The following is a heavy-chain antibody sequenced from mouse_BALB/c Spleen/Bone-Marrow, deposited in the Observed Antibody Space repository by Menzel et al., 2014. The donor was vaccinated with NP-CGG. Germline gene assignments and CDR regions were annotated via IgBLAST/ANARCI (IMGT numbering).Heavy chain of an antibody. V-gene: IGHV1S22*01. CDR3: TITTTASYAMDY. CDR1: GYTFTSYW. D-gene: IGHD1-1*01. Sequence: LQQPGSELVRPGASVKLSRKASGYTFTSYWMHWVKQRPGQGLEWIGNIYPGSGRTNYDEKFKSKATLTVDTSSSTAYMQLSSLTSEDSAVYFCTITTTASYAMDYWGQGTSVTVSS. CDR2: IYPGSGRT. J-gene: IGHJ4*01.